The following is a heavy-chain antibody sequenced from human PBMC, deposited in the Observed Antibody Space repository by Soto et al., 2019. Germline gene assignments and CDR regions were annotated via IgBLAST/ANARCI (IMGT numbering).Heavy chain of an antibody. J-gene: IGHJ4*02. V-gene: IGHV1-3*05. Sequence: QVQLVQSGAEEKKPGASVKVSCKASGYTFTDYGIHWVRQAPGQRLEWMGWINAGNDNTKYSQKFQGRVTISRDTSASSAYMELSSLRSEDTAVYYCARGYCSDGSCYPGPFHNWGQGTLVSVSS. D-gene: IGHD2-15*01. CDR3: ARGYCSDGSCYPGPFHN. CDR1: GYTFTDYG. CDR2: INAGNDNT.